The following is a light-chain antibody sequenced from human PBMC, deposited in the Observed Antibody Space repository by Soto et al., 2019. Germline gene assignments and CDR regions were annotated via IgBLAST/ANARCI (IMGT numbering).Light chain of an antibody. CDR3: WSYTGDNSYV. Sequence: QSALTQPASVSGSPGQSITISCTGTSGDVGTYNLVSWYQQHPGKAPKLMIYEGSKRPSGISTRFSGSKSGNTASLTISGLQAEDEADYYCWSYTGDNSYVFGGGTKSPS. CDR1: SGDVGTYNL. V-gene: IGLV2-23*01. J-gene: IGLJ1*01. CDR2: EGS.